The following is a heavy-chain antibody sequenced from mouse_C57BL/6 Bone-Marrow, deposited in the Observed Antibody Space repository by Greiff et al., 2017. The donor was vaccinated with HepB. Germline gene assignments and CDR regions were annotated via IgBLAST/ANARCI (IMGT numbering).Heavy chain of an antibody. CDR3: ARELGRNAMDY. CDR2: IYPRSGNT. CDR1: GYTFTSYG. J-gene: IGHJ4*01. Sequence: QVQLQQSGAELARPGASVKLSCKASGYTFTSYGISWVKQRTGQGLEWIGEIYPRSGNTYYNEKFKGKATLTADKSSSTAYMELRSLTSEDSAVYFYARELGRNAMDYWGQGTSVTVSS. D-gene: IGHD4-1*01. V-gene: IGHV1-81*01.